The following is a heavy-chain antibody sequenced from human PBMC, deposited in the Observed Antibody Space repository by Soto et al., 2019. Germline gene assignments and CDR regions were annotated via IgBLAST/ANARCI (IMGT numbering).Heavy chain of an antibody. D-gene: IGHD6-19*01. CDR1: GFTFSSYS. Sequence: EVQLVESGGGLVQPGGSLRLSCAASGFTFSSYSMNWVRQAPGKGLEWVSYISSSSSTIYYADSVKGRFTISRDNXXNSLYLQMNSLRDEDTAVYYCARDNSGWSAEYFQHWGQGTLVTVSS. CDR2: ISSSSSTI. CDR3: ARDNSGWSAEYFQH. J-gene: IGHJ1*01. V-gene: IGHV3-48*02.